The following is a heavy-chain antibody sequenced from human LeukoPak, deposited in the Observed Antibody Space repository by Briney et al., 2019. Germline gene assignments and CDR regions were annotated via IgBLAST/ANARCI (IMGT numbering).Heavy chain of an antibody. Sequence: SETLSLTCTVSGGSISISSYYWAWIRQSPGKGLEWIGSIYYMGNSYYESSLKSRVSISIDTSKKQFSLKLNAVTAADTAVYYCARLSSRAVTSYFDYWGQGTLVTVSS. D-gene: IGHD4-17*01. J-gene: IGHJ4*02. V-gene: IGHV4-39*01. CDR1: GGSISISSYY. CDR3: ARLSSRAVTSYFDY. CDR2: IYYMGNS.